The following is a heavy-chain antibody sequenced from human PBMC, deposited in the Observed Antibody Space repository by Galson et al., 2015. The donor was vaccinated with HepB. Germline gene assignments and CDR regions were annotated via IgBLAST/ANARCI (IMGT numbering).Heavy chain of an antibody. D-gene: IGHD3-10*01. CDR1: GFTLNDHY. V-gene: IGHV3-72*01. Sequence: SLRLSCAASGFTLNDHYMDWVRQAPGKGLEWVARTRDKGRSYTTEFAAPVKGRFTISRDDSQNSMYLQMNTLETEDTAVYYCARSRSYGPLTYWGQGTLVTVSS. CDR2: TRDKGRSYTT. J-gene: IGHJ4*02. CDR3: ARSRSYGPLTY.